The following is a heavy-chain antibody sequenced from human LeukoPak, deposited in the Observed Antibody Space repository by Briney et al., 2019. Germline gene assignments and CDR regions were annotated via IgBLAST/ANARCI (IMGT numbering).Heavy chain of an antibody. Sequence: SETLSLTCTVSGGSVSSSNYYWDWIRQPPGKGLEWIGIIYYRGSAYYNPSLMSRVTISVDTSKNQFSLKLSSVTAADTAVYYCARADDYGDYITYWGQGTLVTVSS. CDR3: ARADDYGDYITY. D-gene: IGHD4-17*01. V-gene: IGHV4-39*07. CDR2: IYYRGSA. J-gene: IGHJ4*02. CDR1: GGSVSSSNYY.